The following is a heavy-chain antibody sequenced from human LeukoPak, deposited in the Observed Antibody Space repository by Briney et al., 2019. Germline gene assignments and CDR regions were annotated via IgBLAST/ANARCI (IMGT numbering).Heavy chain of an antibody. D-gene: IGHD2/OR15-2a*01. CDR2: IVVGSGNP. Sequence: TSVKVSCKASGFTFTSSAVQWVRQARGQRLEWIGWIVVGSGNPNYAQKFQERVTITRDMSTSTAYMELSSLRSEDTAVYYCAALLSMGYFDYWGQGTLVTVSS. CDR3: AALLSMGYFDY. J-gene: IGHJ4*02. CDR1: GFTFTSSA. V-gene: IGHV1-58*01.